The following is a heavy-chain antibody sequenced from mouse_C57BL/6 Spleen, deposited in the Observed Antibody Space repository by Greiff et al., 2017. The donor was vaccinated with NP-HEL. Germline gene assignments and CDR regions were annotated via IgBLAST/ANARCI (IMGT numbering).Heavy chain of an antibody. CDR3: ARDLDYGSSFAWFAY. CDR1: GFTFSSYA. D-gene: IGHD1-1*01. V-gene: IGHV5-4*01. J-gene: IGHJ3*01. CDR2: ISDGGSYT. Sequence: DVKLVESGGGLVKPGGSLKLSCAASGFTFSSYAMSWVRQTPEKRLEWVATISDGGSYTYYPDNVKGRFTISRDNAKNNLYLQMSHLKSEDTAMYYCARDLDYGSSFAWFAYWGQGTLVTVSA.